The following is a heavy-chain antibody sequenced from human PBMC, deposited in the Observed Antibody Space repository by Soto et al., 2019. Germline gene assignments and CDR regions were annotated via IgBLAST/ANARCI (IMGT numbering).Heavy chain of an antibody. J-gene: IGHJ6*02. D-gene: IGHD5-12*01. CDR3: ARDYSGYDSYKNYYYYGMDV. CDR1: GGSVSSGSYY. Sequence: PSETLSLTCTVSGGSVSSGSYYWSWIRQPPGKGLEWIGYIYYSGSTNYNPSLKSRVTISVDTSKNQFSLKLSSVTAADTAVYYCARDYSGYDSYKNYYYYGMDVWGQGTTVTVSS. V-gene: IGHV4-61*01. CDR2: IYYSGST.